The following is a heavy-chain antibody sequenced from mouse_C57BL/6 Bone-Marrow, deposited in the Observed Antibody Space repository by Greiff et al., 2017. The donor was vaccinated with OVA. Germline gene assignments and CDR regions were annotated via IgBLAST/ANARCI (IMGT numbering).Heavy chain of an antibody. D-gene: IGHD2-5*01. J-gene: IGHJ2*01. CDR1: GFNIKDYY. Sequence: EVQLQQSGAELVRPGASVKLSCTASGFNIKDYYMHWVKQRPEQGLEWIGRIDPEDGDTEYAPKFQGKATMTADTSSNTAYLQLSSLTSEDTAVYYCTPAYYSNYVDDWGQGTTLTVSS. CDR3: TPAYYSNYVDD. CDR2: IDPEDGDT. V-gene: IGHV14-1*01.